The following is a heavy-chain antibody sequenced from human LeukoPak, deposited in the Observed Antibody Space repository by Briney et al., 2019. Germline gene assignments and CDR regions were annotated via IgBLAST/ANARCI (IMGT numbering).Heavy chain of an antibody. Sequence: SETLSLTCTVSGGSISGYYWNWIRQPPGKGLEWIGHIFYSGNTNYSPSLKSRVTISVDTSKNQFSLKLTSVAAADTAIYYCARHSSGLYYFDYWGQGTLVTVSS. CDR1: GGSISGYY. J-gene: IGHJ4*02. CDR3: ARHSSGLYYFDY. D-gene: IGHD6-19*01. V-gene: IGHV4-59*08. CDR2: IFYSGNT.